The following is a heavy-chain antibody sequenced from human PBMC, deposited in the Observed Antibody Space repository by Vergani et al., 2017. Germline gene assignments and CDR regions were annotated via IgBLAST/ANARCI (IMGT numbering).Heavy chain of an antibody. D-gene: IGHD1-26*01. V-gene: IGHV5-10-1*01. Sequence: EVQLVQSGAEVKKPGESLKISCKGSGYSFTSYWIGWVRQMPGKGLECLGRIDPSDSYTNYSPSFQGHVTISADKSISTAYLQWSSLKASDSAMYYCARHVSGNYYFFDYWGQGTLVTVSS. CDR1: GYSFTSYW. J-gene: IGHJ4*02. CDR2: IDPSDSYT. CDR3: ARHVSGNYYFFDY.